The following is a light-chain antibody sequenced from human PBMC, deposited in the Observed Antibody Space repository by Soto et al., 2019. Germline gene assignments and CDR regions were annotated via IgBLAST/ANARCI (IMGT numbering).Light chain of an antibody. CDR2: GAS. J-gene: IGKJ5*01. CDR1: QSVSSSY. Sequence: SPGTLSLSPGERAPLSCRASQSVSSSYLAWYQQKPGQAPRLLIYGASSRATGIPDRFSGSGSGTDFTLTISRLEPGDFAVYYCQKYGSSPLTFGEETRLEIK. V-gene: IGKV3-20*01. CDR3: QKYGSSPLT.